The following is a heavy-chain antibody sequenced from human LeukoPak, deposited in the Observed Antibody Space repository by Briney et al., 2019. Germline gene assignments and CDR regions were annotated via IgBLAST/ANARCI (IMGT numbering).Heavy chain of an antibody. J-gene: IGHJ4*02. V-gene: IGHV4-39*07. Sequence: SETLSLTCTVSGGSISGSSYYWGWIRQPPGKGLEWIGSIYYSGSTYYNPSLKSRVTISADTSKNQFSLKLSSVTAADTAVYYCARSLSLDSSGLGEDYWGQGTLVTVSS. CDR3: ARSLSLDSSGLGEDY. CDR1: GGSISGSSYY. D-gene: IGHD3-22*01. CDR2: IYYSGST.